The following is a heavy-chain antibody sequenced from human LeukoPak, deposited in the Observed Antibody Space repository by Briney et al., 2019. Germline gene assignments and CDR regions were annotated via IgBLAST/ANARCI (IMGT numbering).Heavy chain of an antibody. J-gene: IGHJ4*02. D-gene: IGHD6-19*01. CDR1: GFTFSSYS. Sequence: GGSLRLSCAASGFTFSSYSMNWVRQAPGKGPEWVSSISSSSSYIYYVDSVKGRFTISRDNAKNSLYLQMNSLRAEDTAVYYCARDLGYSSGPNYWGQGTRVTVSS. CDR3: ARDLGYSSGPNY. V-gene: IGHV3-21*01. CDR2: ISSSSSYI.